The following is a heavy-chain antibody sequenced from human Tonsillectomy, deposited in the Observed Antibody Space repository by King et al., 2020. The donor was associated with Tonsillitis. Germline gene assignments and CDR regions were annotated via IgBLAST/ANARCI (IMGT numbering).Heavy chain of an antibody. J-gene: IGHJ4*02. CDR2: ISSSSSYI. CDR3: ARDVTGTKAFDY. V-gene: IGHV3-21*01. CDR1: GFTFSSYS. D-gene: IGHD1-7*01. Sequence: VQLVESGGGLVKPGGSLRLSCAASGFTFSSYSMNWVRQAPGKGLEWVSSISSSSSYIYYADSVKGRFTISRDNAKNSLYLQMNSLRAEDTAVYYYARDVTGTKAFDYWGQGTLVTVSS.